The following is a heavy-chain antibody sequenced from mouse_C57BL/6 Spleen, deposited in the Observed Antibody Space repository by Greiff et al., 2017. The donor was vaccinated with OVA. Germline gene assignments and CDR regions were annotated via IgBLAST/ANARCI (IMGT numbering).Heavy chain of an antibody. CDR1: GYTFTSYW. V-gene: IGHV1-52*01. CDR3: ASGMVTGRDWYFDV. Sequence: QVQLQQSGAELVRPGSSVKLSCKASGYTFTSYWMHWVKQRPIQGLEWIGNIDPSDSETHYNQKFKDKATLTVDKSSSTAYMQLSSLTSEDSAVYYCASGMVTGRDWYFDVWGTGTTVTVSS. CDR2: IDPSDSET. J-gene: IGHJ1*03. D-gene: IGHD2-2*01.